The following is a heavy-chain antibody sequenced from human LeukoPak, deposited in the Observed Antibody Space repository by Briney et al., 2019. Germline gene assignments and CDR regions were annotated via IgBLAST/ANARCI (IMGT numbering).Heavy chain of an antibody. Sequence: ASVKVSCKASGGTFSSYAISWVRQAPGQGLEWMGRIIPILGIANYAQKLQGRVTMTTDTSTSTAYMELRSLRSDDTAVYYCAREQLGYYDFWGQGTLVTVSS. V-gene: IGHV1-69*04. J-gene: IGHJ4*02. CDR1: GGTFSSYA. CDR2: IIPILGIA. D-gene: IGHD6-13*01. CDR3: AREQLGYYDF.